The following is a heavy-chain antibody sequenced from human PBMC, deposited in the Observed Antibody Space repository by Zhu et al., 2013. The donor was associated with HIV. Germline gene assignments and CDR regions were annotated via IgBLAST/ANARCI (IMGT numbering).Heavy chain of an antibody. CDR2: MNPNSSNA. CDR3: ARAPKRILGVAGPYYFDS. Sequence: QVHLVQSGAEVKKPGASVRVSCKTSGHTFINFDINWVRQAPGQGLEWMGWMNPNSSNAVYAPKFRGRVTMTRNTSMDTAYLDLSSLRSDDTAVYYCARAPKRILGVAGPYYFDSWGQGTLVTVSS. V-gene: IGHV1-8*01. J-gene: IGHJ4*02. CDR1: GHTFINFD. D-gene: IGHD3-3*01.